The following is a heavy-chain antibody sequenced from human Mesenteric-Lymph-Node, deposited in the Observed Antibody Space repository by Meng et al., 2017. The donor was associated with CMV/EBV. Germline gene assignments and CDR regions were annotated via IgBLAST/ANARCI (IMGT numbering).Heavy chain of an antibody. CDR1: GFIVSSNY. CDR3: ARDRMQQHVRERDYFYYGMDV. J-gene: IGHJ6*02. D-gene: IGHD6-6*01. V-gene: IGHV3-53*01. Sequence: GGSLRLSCAASGFIVSSNYMAWVRQAPGKGLEWVSVIYSGGATYYGDSVKGRFTVSRDSSKNTMYLQMNSLRADDTAVYYCARDRMQQHVRERDYFYYGMDVWGQGTTVTVSS. CDR2: IYSGGAT.